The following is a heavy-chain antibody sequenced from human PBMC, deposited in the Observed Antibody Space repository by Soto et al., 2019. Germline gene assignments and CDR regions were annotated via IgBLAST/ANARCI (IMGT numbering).Heavy chain of an antibody. D-gene: IGHD2-2*01. CDR2: IYFGGST. CDR1: GGFVNSDTHS. CDR3: ARFVRSCSATTCSTRADV. V-gene: IGHV4-61*01. Sequence: QVQLQESGPGLVKPSETLSLTCTVSGGFVNSDTHSWSWIRQTPGKRLEWIGVIYFGGSTKNPSPRSRVTMSVDTSKNQFSLKLRSVIVADTAVYHCARFVRSCSATTCSTRADVWGQGITVTVSS. J-gene: IGHJ6*02.